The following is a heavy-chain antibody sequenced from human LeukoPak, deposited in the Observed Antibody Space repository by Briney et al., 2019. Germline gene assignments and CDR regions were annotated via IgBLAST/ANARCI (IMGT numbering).Heavy chain of an antibody. CDR2: ITSSSDYI. CDR3: VRESVSYDSSGYYNVLDY. CDR1: GFTFSSHS. Sequence: GGSLRLSCSASGFTFSSHSMNWGRQAPGKGLEWVSVITSSSDYIYYADSLKGRFTLSRDNATTSLYLQVNSLRAADTAAYYCVRESVSYDSSGYYNVLDYWGQGTLVTVSS. D-gene: IGHD3-22*01. J-gene: IGHJ4*02. V-gene: IGHV3-21*01.